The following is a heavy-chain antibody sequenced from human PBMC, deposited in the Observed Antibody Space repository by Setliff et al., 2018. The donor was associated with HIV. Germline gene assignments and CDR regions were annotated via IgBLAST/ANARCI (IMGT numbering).Heavy chain of an antibody. CDR3: ARQGVDYGDPNDY. D-gene: IGHD4-17*01. V-gene: IGHV4-38-2*01. CDR2: LYHSGST. Sequence: SETLSLTCDVSGYSISSGYYWGWIRQPPGKGLEWIGSLYHSGSTYYSPSLKRRVTISVDTSKNQFSLKLTSVTAADTAFYYCARQGVDYGDPNDYWGQGTVVTVSS. CDR1: GYSISSGYY. J-gene: IGHJ4*02.